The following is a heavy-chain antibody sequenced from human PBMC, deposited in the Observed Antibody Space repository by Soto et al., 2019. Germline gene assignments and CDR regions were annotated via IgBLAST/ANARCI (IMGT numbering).Heavy chain of an antibody. J-gene: IGHJ4*02. Sequence: GGSLRLSCATSGLTFSNYAMSWVGQAPGGGLGWVSSMSGSSSTTYYADSVRGRFTISRDRSKNTLYLQMSSLRAEDTALYYCAKNQERELPRVIDFWGQGTLVTVSS. CDR2: MSGSSSTT. CDR1: GLTFSNYA. V-gene: IGHV3-23*01. CDR3: AKNQERELPRVIDF. D-gene: IGHD1-7*01.